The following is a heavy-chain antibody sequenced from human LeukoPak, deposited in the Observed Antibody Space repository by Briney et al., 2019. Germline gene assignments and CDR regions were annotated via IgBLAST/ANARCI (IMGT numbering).Heavy chain of an antibody. Sequence: GGSLRLSCAASGFAFSSYSMNWVRQAPGKGLEWVSYISSSGSTIYYADSVKGRFTISRDNAKNSLYLQMNSLRAEDTAVYYCARDVGNYYGSGSYVWGQGTMVTVSS. D-gene: IGHD3-10*01. CDR2: ISSSGSTI. CDR3: ARDVGNYYGSGSYV. V-gene: IGHV3-48*04. J-gene: IGHJ3*01. CDR1: GFAFSSYS.